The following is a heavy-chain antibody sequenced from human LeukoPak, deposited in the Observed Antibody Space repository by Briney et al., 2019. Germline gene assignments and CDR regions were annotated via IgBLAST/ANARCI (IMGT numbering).Heavy chain of an antibody. CDR1: GYTFTSYG. J-gene: IGHJ6*03. CDR3: ARVVVVPAAMYPGYMDV. D-gene: IGHD2-2*01. CDR2: ISAYNGNT. Sequence: ASVKVSCKASGYTFTSYGISWVRQAPGQGLEWMGWISAYNGNTNYAQKLQGRVTMTTDTSTSTAYMELRRLRSDDTAVYYCARVVVVPAAMYPGYMDVWGKGTTVTVSS. V-gene: IGHV1-18*01.